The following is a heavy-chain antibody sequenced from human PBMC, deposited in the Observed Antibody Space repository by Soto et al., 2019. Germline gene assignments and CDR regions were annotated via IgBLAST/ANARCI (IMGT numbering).Heavy chain of an antibody. CDR3: ARVSETGTRCFDP. V-gene: IGHV4-31*01. D-gene: IGHD1-1*01. CDR2: ISHRVTA. Sequence: ASETLSLTCTVSGGSISSGAYYWGWIRHHRGKGLEWIGYISHRVTAYYTPTLKRQVSLSVGPSKSKFSLNVTALTAADTAVYYCARVSETGTRCFDPWGPGTLVTVSS. CDR1: GGSISSGAYY. J-gene: IGHJ5*02.